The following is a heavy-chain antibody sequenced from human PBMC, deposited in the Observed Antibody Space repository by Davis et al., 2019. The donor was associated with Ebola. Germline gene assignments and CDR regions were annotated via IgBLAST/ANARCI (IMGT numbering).Heavy chain of an antibody. CDR2: VNDSGST. Sequence: MPSETLSLTCAVYGGSFSGYYWSWIRQPPGKGLERIGEVNDSGSTNYNPSLKSRVIMSSDTSKNQFSLKLSSVTAADTAVYYCARGRRNLIYWGQGTLVTVSS. D-gene: IGHD3-9*01. V-gene: IGHV4-34*01. J-gene: IGHJ4*02. CDR1: GGSFSGYY. CDR3: ARGRRNLIY.